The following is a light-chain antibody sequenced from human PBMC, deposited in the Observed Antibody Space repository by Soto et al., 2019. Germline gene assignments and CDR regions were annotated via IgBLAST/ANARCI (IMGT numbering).Light chain of an antibody. CDR2: GNR. Sequence: QAVVTQPPSVSGAPGQRVTISCAGNNSNLGAGYDVHWYQQLPGAAPKLVVFGNRNRPSGVPERFSGSKSGTSASLAITGLQAEDEADYYCQAYDYSLTAFVFGGGTKLTVL. J-gene: IGLJ3*02. CDR1: NSNLGAGYD. V-gene: IGLV1-40*01. CDR3: QAYDYSLTAFV.